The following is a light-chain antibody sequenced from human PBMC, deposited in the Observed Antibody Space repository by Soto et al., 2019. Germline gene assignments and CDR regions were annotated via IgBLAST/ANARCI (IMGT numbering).Light chain of an antibody. CDR1: TSNIGAPYD. V-gene: IGLV1-40*01. CDR2: GDN. CDR3: SSYTSSSSYV. Sequence: QSALTQPPSVSGAPGQRVSISCTGSTSNIGAPYDVHWYQHLPGTAPKLLIYGDNNRPSGVPDRFSGSKSGTSASLTISGLQAEDEADYYCSSYTSSSSYVFGTGTRSPS. J-gene: IGLJ1*01.